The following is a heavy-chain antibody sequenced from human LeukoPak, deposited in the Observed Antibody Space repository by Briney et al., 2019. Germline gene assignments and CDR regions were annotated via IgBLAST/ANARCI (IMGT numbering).Heavy chain of an antibody. CDR3: AKDPLAARPDWFDP. D-gene: IGHD6-6*01. CDR1: GFTFSNFG. CDR2: ISYDGSNK. Sequence: GRSLRLSCAASGFTFSNFGMHWVRQAPGKGLEWVAVISYDGSNKYYADSVKGRFTISRDNSKNTLYLQMNSLRAEDTAVYYCAKDPLAARPDWFDPWGQGTLVTVSS. J-gene: IGHJ5*02. V-gene: IGHV3-30*18.